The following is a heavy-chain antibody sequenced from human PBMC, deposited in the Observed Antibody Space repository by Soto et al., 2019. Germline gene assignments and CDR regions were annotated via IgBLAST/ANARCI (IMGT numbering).Heavy chain of an antibody. J-gene: IGHJ5*02. D-gene: IGHD3-22*01. CDR3: ALLSYYYDSSGYLENWFDP. CDR1: GFSLSTSGVG. V-gene: IGHV2-5*02. Sequence: QITLKESGPTLVKPTQTLTLTCTFSGFSLSTSGVGVGWIRQPPGEALEWLALIYWDDDKRYSPSLKSRLTITKDTSKNQVALTMTNMDPVDTATYYCALLSYYYDSSGYLENWFDPWGQGTLVTVSS. CDR2: IYWDDDK.